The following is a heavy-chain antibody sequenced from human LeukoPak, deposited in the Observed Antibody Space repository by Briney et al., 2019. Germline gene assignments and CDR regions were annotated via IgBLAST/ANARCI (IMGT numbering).Heavy chain of an antibody. D-gene: IGHD4-23*01. CDR3: AKDSQDYGGNSGFDY. Sequence: GGSLRLSCAASGFTFSSYGMSWVRQAPGKGLEWVSAISGSGGSTYYADSVKGRFTISRDNSKNTLYLQMNSLRAEDTAVYYCAKDSQDYGGNSGFDYWGQGTLVTVSS. V-gene: IGHV3-23*01. CDR1: GFTFSSYG. J-gene: IGHJ4*02. CDR2: ISGSGGST.